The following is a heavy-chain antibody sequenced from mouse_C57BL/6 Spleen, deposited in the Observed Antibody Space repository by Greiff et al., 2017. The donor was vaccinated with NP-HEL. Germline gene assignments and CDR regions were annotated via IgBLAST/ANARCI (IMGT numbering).Heavy chain of an antibody. Sequence: EVQLQQSGPELVKPGASVKISCKASGYTFTDYYMNWVKQSHGKSLEWIGDINPNNGGTSYNQKFKGKATLTVDKSSSTAYMELRSLTSEDSAVYYCARGGWGYYFDYWSQGTTLTVSS. CDR3: ARGGWGYYFDY. V-gene: IGHV1-26*01. CDR2: INPNNGGT. D-gene: IGHD3-3*01. J-gene: IGHJ2*01. CDR1: GYTFTDYY.